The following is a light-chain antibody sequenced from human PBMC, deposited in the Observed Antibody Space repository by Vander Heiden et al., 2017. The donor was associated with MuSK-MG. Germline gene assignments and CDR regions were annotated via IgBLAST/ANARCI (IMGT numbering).Light chain of an antibody. CDR3: QQRSNWPPSGAT. J-gene: IGKJ3*01. V-gene: IGKV3-11*01. Sequence: DIVLTQSPATLSLSPGERATLPCRASQSVSSYLAWYQQKPGQAPRLLIYDAPNRATGIPARFSGSGSGTDFTLTISSLEPEDFAVYYCQQRSNWPPSGATFGPGTKVDIK. CDR2: DAP. CDR1: QSVSSY.